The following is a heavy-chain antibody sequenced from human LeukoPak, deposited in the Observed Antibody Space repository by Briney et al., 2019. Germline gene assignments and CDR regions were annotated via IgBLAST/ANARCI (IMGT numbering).Heavy chain of an antibody. CDR2: INPDSGGT. CDR1: GYTFTGYY. V-gene: IGHV1-2*02. Sequence: ASVKVSCKASGYTFTGYYMHWVRQAPGQGLEWMGWINPDSGGTNYAQKFQGRVTMTWDTSISTAYMELSRLPSDDTAVYSCARASGLRLAFDIWGQGTMVTVS. J-gene: IGHJ3*02. CDR3: ARASGLRLAFDI. D-gene: IGHD5/OR15-5a*01.